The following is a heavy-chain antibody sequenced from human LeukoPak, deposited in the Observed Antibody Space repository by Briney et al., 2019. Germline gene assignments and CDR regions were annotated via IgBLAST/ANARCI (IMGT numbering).Heavy chain of an antibody. CDR2: ISAYNGNT. CDR3: ARDNRYYYDSSGYTHDY. J-gene: IGHJ4*02. Sequence: ASVKVSCKASGYTFTSYGISWVRQAPGQGLEWMGWISAYNGNTNYAQKLQGRVTMTTDTSTSTAYMELRSLRSDDTAVYYCARDNRYYYDSSGYTHDYWGQGTLVTVSS. CDR1: GYTFTSYG. D-gene: IGHD3-22*01. V-gene: IGHV1-18*01.